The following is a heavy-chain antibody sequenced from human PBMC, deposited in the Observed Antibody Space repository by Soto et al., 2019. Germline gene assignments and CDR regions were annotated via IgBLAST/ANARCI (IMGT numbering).Heavy chain of an antibody. CDR2: IKTDGPYA. CDR1: GFTFSTYW. D-gene: IGHD3-22*01. J-gene: IGHJ4*02. V-gene: IGHV3-74*01. Sequence: EVQLVESGGDLVQPGGSLRLSCAASGFTFSTYWMHWVRQAPGKGLLWVSRIKTDGPYATYADSVKGRFTISRDNAKNTLYLQMNSLRVEDAAVDYCAAGGSGYYANWGQGTLVTVSS. CDR3: AAGGSGYYAN.